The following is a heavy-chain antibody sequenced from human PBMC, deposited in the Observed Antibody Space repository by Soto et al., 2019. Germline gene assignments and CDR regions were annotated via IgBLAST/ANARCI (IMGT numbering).Heavy chain of an antibody. CDR2: ISAYNGNT. V-gene: IGHV1-18*01. J-gene: IGHJ5*02. CDR3: ARDRAFIAARPNGFDP. CDR1: GYTFTSYG. D-gene: IGHD6-6*01. Sequence: ASVKVSCKASGYTFTSYGISWVRQAPGQGLEWMGWISAYNGNTNYAQKLQGRVTMTTDTSTSTAYMELRSLRSDDTAVYYCARDRAFIAARPNGFDPWGQGTLVTVSS.